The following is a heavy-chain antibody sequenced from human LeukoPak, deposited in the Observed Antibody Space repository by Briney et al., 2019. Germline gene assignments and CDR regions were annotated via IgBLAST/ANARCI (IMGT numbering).Heavy chain of an antibody. Sequence: ASVKVSCKASGYTLTGHYLHWVRQAPGQGLEWMGWINPNTGATTYAQRFQGRVTLTRDTSISTAYMDLSRLRPDDTAVYYCATYDSSGYLYYFDYWGQGTLVTVSS. CDR1: GYTLTGHY. D-gene: IGHD3-22*01. V-gene: IGHV1-2*02. J-gene: IGHJ4*02. CDR2: INPNTGAT. CDR3: ATYDSSGYLYYFDY.